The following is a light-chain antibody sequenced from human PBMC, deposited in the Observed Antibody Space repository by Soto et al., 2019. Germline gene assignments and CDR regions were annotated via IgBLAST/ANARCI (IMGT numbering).Light chain of an antibody. V-gene: IGLV2-8*01. CDR3: SSYSGTNNVL. Sequence: QSVLTQPPSASGSPGQSVTISCTGTSSDVGGYNYVWWYQQYPGKAPKLIISEVYKRPSGVPDRFSGSKSGSTASLTVSGLQAEDEADYYCSSYSGTNNVLFGGGTKVTVL. CDR1: SSDVGGYNY. CDR2: EVY. J-gene: IGLJ2*01.